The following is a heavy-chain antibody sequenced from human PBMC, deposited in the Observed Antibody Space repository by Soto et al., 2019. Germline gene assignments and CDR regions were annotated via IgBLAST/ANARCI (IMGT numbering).Heavy chain of an antibody. J-gene: IGHJ6*02. D-gene: IGHD4-4*01. Sequence: GGSLRLSCAASGFTFSSYAMHWVRQAPGKGLEWVSYISGSGGTINYADSVKGRFTISRDNAKNSLYLQMNSLRVEDTAVYYCAKQSRYYYYGVDVWGQGITVTVSS. CDR2: ISGSGGTI. CDR3: AKQSRYYYYGVDV. CDR1: GFTFSSYA. V-gene: IGHV3-48*01.